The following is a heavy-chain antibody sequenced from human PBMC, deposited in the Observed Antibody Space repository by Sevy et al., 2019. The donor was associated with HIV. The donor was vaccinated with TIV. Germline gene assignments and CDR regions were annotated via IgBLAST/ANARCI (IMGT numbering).Heavy chain of an antibody. CDR1: GFTFGDYC. CDR3: TRWKAAQSIFDY. D-gene: IGHD6-13*01. V-gene: IGHV3-49*04. Sequence: GGSLRLSCTASGFTFGDYCMSWVRQAPGKGLEWVAFLKSDVYGGTVDHAASVKGRFVISRDDSKTIDYLQMYDLKTEDTGVYYCTRWKAAQSIFDYWGQGALVTVSS. J-gene: IGHJ4*02. CDR2: LKSDVYGGTV.